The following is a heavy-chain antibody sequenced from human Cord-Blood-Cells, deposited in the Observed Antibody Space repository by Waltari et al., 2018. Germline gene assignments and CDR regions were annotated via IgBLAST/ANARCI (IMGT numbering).Heavy chain of an antibody. Sequence: QVQLVQSGAEVKKPGAPVKVSCKASGYTFTSYGISWVRQAPGQGLEWMGWISAYNGNTNYAQKLQGRVTMTTDTSTSTAYMELRSLRSDDTAVYYCARDIGFWSGYHNPGAFDIWGQGTMVTVSS. CDR3: ARDIGFWSGYHNPGAFDI. D-gene: IGHD3-3*01. J-gene: IGHJ3*02. CDR2: ISAYNGNT. V-gene: IGHV1-18*01. CDR1: GYTFTSYG.